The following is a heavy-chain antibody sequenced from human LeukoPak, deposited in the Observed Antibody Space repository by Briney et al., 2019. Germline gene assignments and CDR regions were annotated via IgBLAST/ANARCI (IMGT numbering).Heavy chain of an antibody. D-gene: IGHD1-26*01. J-gene: IGHJ4*02. CDR1: GGSISSHY. Sequence: SETLSLTCTVSGGSISSHYWSWIRQPPGKGLEWIGYIYYSESTNYNPSLKSRVTISVDTSKNQLSLKLSSVTAADTAVYYCARHVGASDYWGQGTLVTVSS. V-gene: IGHV4-59*11. CDR2: IYYSEST. CDR3: ARHVGASDY.